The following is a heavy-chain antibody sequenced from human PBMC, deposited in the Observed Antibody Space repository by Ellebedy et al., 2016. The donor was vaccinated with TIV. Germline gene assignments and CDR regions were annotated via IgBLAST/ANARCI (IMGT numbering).Heavy chain of an antibody. V-gene: IGHV4-38-2*02. CDR3: ARDFAFDP. D-gene: IGHD3-3*01. CDR2: VYHTGST. CDR1: GYFITSGYH. Sequence: MPGGSLRLPCTVSGYFITSGYHWGWIRQPPGTGLEWIGSVYHTGSTYDNPSLKSRVTLSVDTSKNQFSLKLSSVTAADTAVYYCARDFAFDPWGQGTLVTVSS. J-gene: IGHJ5*02.